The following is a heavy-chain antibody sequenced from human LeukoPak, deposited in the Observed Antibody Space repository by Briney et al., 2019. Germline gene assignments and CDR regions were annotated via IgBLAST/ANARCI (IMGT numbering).Heavy chain of an antibody. CDR2: ITPNSGGT. D-gene: IGHD3-3*01. V-gene: IGHV1-2*02. J-gene: IGHJ5*02. CDR1: GYTFTSYG. Sequence: ASVKVSCKASGYTFTSYGISWVRQAPGQGLEWMGWITPNSGGTNYAQKFQGRVTMTRDTSISTAYMELSRLRSDDTAVYYCARGHDFWSGYSSTPYNWFDPWGQGTLVTVSS. CDR3: ARGHDFWSGYSSTPYNWFDP.